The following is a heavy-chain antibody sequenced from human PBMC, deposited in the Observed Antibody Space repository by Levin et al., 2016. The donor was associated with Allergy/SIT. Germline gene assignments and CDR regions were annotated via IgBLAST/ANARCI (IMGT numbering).Heavy chain of an antibody. V-gene: IGHV3-21*01. Sequence: VRQAPGKGLEWVSSISSSSSYIYYADSVKGRFTISRDNAKNSLYLQMNSLRAEDTAVYYCARVASGYYMDVWGKGTTVTVSS. D-gene: IGHD3-10*01. CDR3: ARVASGYYMDV. J-gene: IGHJ6*03. CDR2: ISSSSSYI.